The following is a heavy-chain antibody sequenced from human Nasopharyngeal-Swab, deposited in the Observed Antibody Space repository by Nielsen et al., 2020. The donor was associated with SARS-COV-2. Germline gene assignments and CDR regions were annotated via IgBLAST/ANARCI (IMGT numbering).Heavy chain of an antibody. CDR2: IKQDGSEK. V-gene: IGHV3-7*03. D-gene: IGHD5-18*01. CDR3: ARDQGYKTYYYYYGMDV. J-gene: IGHJ6*02. CDR1: GFTFSSYW. Sequence: GESLKISCAASGFTFSSYWMSWVRQAPGKGLEWVANIKQDGSEKYYVDSVKGRFTISRDNAKNSLYLQMNSLGAEDTAVYYCARDQGYKTYYYYYGMDVWGQGATVTVSS.